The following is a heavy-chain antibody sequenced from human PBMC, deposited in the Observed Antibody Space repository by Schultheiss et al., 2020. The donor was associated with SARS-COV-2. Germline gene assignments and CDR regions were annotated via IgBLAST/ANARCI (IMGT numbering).Heavy chain of an antibody. Sequence: SETLSLTCAVYGGSFSGYYWSWIRQPPGKGLEWIGEINHSGSTNYNPSLKSRVTISVDTSKNQFSLKLSSVTAADTAVYYCAIARVPAAMYYFDYWGQGTLVTVSS. D-gene: IGHD2-2*01. CDR3: AIARVPAAMYYFDY. J-gene: IGHJ4*02. CDR1: GGSFSGYY. V-gene: IGHV4-34*01. CDR2: INHSGST.